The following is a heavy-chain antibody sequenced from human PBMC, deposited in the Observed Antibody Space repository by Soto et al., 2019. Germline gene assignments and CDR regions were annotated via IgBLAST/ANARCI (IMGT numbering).Heavy chain of an antibody. CDR3: ARVGKLMQLGTFDI. D-gene: IGHD1-1*01. V-gene: IGHV1-69*06. J-gene: IGHJ3*02. CDR1: GGTFSSYA. Sequence: SVKVSCKASGGTFSSYAISWVRQAPGQGLEWMGGIIPISGTANYAQKFQGRVTITADKSTSTAYMELSSLRSEDTAVYYCARVGKLMQLGTFDIWCQGTMVT. CDR2: IIPISGTA.